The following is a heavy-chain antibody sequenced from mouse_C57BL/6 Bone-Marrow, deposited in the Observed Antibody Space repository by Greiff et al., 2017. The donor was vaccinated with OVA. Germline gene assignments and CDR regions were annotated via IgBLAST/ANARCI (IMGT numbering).Heavy chain of an antibody. CDR2: IHPNSGST. D-gene: IGHD2-1*01. CDR3: ARSRYGNWYFDV. V-gene: IGHV1-64*01. CDR1: GYTFTSYW. J-gene: IGHJ1*03. Sequence: QVQLQQPGAELVKPGASVKLSCKASGYTFTSYWMHWVKQRPGQGLEWIGMIHPNSGSTNYNEKFKSKATLTVDKSSSTAYMQLSSPTSEDSAVYYCARSRYGNWYFDVWGTGTTVTVSS.